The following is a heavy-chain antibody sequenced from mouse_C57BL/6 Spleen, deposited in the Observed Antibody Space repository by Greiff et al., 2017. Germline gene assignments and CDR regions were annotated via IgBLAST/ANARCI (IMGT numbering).Heavy chain of an antibody. CDR3: TTESTVVAKDFDY. CDR2: IDPENGDT. Sequence: EVQLQQSGAELVRPGASVKLSCTASGFNIKDDYMHWVKQRPEQGLEWIGWIDPENGDTEYASKFQGKATITADTSSNTAYLQLSSLTSEDTAVYYCTTESTVVAKDFDYWGQGTTLTVSS. D-gene: IGHD1-1*01. CDR1: GFNIKDDY. J-gene: IGHJ2*01. V-gene: IGHV14-4*01.